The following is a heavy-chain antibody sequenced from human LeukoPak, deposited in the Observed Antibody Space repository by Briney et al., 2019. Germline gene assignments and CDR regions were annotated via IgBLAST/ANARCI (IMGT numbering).Heavy chain of an antibody. CDR1: GYSFTSYD. V-gene: IGHV1-8*01. D-gene: IGHD6-19*01. CDR3: ARSRFSIKQWLVPKRDAFDI. Sequence: ASVPVSCKASGYSFTSYDIQWVRQATGHGLEWMGWRNPNSCNTGYAQKFQGRVTMTRNTSISTAYMELSSLRSADTAVYYCARSRFSIKQWLVPKRDAFDIWGQGTMVTVSS. CDR2: RNPNSCNT. J-gene: IGHJ3*02.